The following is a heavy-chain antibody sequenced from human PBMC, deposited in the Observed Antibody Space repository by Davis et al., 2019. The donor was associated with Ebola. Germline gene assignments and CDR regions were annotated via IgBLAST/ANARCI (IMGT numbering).Heavy chain of an antibody. J-gene: IGHJ3*02. CDR2: INPNDGRT. Sequence: ASVKVSCKASGYIFSNYGISWVRQAPGQGLEWMGMINPNDGRTIYAQKFQGRVTVTRDTSTTTVYMDLSSLRSEDTALYYCTTPGGQDSGYDVFDIWGQGTMVTVSS. V-gene: IGHV1-46*03. CDR3: TTPGGQDSGYDVFDI. CDR1: GYIFSNYG. D-gene: IGHD5-12*01.